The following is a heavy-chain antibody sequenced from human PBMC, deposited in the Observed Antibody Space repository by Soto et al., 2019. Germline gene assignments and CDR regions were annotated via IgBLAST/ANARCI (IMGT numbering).Heavy chain of an antibody. Sequence: GGSLRLSCSASGFTFSSYAMHWVRQAPGKGLEYVSAISSNGGSTYYADSVKGRFTISRDNSKNTLYLQMSSLRAEDTAVYYCVKGNRGGVYYYGSGSYYKIPLYYYYGMDVWGQGTTVTVSS. CDR2: ISSNGGST. V-gene: IGHV3-64D*06. CDR3: VKGNRGGVYYYGSGSYYKIPLYYYYGMDV. D-gene: IGHD3-10*01. CDR1: GFTFSSYA. J-gene: IGHJ6*02.